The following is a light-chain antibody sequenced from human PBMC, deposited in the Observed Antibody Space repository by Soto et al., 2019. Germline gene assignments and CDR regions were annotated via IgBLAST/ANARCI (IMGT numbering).Light chain of an antibody. Sequence: QSALTQPPSASGSPGQSVTISCTGTSSDVGGYNYVSWYQQQSGKAPKLMIHEVSNRPSGVSNRFSGSKSGNTASLTISGLQAEDEADYYCSSYTSSRADVFGSGTKGTVL. J-gene: IGLJ1*01. CDR1: SSDVGGYNY. CDR3: SSYTSSRADV. V-gene: IGLV2-14*01. CDR2: EVS.